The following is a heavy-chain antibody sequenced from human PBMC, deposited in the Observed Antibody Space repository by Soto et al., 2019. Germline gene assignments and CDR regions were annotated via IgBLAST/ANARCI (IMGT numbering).Heavy chain of an antibody. CDR3: VRGVSTVTTVWFDP. CDR2: IYYSGST. V-gene: IGHV4-59*01. Sequence: SENLSITCTVSGGSISSYYWSWIRQPPGKGLEWIGYIYYSGSTNYNPSLKSRVTISVDTSKNQLSLKLSSVTAADTAVYYCVRGVSTVTTVWFDPWCQGTLVTVSS. CDR1: GGSISSYY. J-gene: IGHJ5*02. D-gene: IGHD4-4*01.